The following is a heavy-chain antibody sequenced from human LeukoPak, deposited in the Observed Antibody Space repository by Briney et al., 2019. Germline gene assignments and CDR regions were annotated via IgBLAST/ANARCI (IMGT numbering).Heavy chain of an antibody. V-gene: IGHV3-23*01. CDR3: ARSPSVVTDAFDI. D-gene: IGHD2-21*02. J-gene: IGHJ3*02. CDR1: GFTVSTNY. Sequence: GGSLRLSCAASGFTVSTNYMTWVRQAPGKGLEWVSGISDSGGSTYHADSVKGRFTISRDNSKNTLYLQMNSLRAEDTAVYYCARSPSVVTDAFDIWGQGTMVTVSS. CDR2: ISDSGGST.